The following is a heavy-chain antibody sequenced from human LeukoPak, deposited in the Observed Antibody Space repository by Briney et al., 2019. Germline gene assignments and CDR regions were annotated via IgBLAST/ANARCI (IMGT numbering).Heavy chain of an antibody. CDR3: AKDHIGYYYDSSGYYFY. Sequence: GGSLRLSCAASGFTFSSYAMSWVRQAPGKGLEWVSAISGSGGSTYYADSVKGRFTISRDNSKNTLYLQMNSLRAEDTAVYYCAKDHIGYYYDSSGYYFYWGQGTLVTVSS. V-gene: IGHV3-23*01. CDR1: GFTFSSYA. CDR2: ISGSGGST. J-gene: IGHJ4*02. D-gene: IGHD3-22*01.